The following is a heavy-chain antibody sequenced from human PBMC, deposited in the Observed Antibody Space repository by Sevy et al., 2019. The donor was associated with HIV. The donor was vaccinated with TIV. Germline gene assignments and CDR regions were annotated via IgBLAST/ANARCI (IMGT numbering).Heavy chain of an antibody. D-gene: IGHD2-21*02. J-gene: IGHJ4*02. V-gene: IGHV4-39*01. CDR3: ARFEYGDYVSHFEY. CDR1: GGSINSDSYY. Sequence: SETLSLTCTVSGGSINSDSYYWGWIRQPPGKGLEWIGNIYYSGTTYYNPSLKSRVTISVDTSKNQFSLKLSSVTAAATAVYSCARFEYGDYVSHFEYWGQGTLVTVSS. CDR2: IYYSGTT.